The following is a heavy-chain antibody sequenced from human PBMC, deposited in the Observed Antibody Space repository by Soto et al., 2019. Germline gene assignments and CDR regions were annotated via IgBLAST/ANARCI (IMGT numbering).Heavy chain of an antibody. J-gene: IGHJ5*02. CDR3: ARSGGGGSSLCFGP. CDR1: ENTFSSYW. D-gene: IGHD2-15*01. V-gene: IGHV5-51*01. Sequence: PGESLKISCKGSENTFSSYWIAWVRQLPGKGLECMGIIYPDDSDTRYSPSFQGQVTISADRSITTAYLQWCSLKASDTAMYYCARSGGGGSSLCFGPWGERTQV. CDR2: IYPDDSDT.